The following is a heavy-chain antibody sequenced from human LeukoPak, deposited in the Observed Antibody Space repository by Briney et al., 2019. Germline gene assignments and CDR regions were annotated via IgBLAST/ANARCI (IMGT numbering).Heavy chain of an antibody. J-gene: IGHJ6*02. CDR3: VSTVTTSYGMDV. D-gene: IGHD4-11*01. V-gene: IGHV3-23*01. Sequence: GGPLRLSCAASGFTFSNCAMSWVRQAPGKELEWVSTIGGSGGSTYYADSVKGRLTISRDNSKNTLYLQMNSLRAEDTAIYYCVSTVTTSYGMDVWGQGTTVTVSS. CDR1: GFTFSNCA. CDR2: IGGSGGST.